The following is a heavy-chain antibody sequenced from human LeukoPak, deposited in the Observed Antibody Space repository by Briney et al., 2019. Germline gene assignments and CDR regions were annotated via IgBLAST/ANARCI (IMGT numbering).Heavy chain of an antibody. Sequence: SETLSLTCTVSSGSISSYFWSWIGQPPGKGLGWIGYIYYSGSTNYNPSLKSRVTISVDTSKNQFSLKLSSVTAADTAVYYCARVLTNYYSYGMDVGGQGTTVTVSS. CDR1: SGSISSYF. CDR2: IYYSGST. J-gene: IGHJ6*02. CDR3: ARVLTNYYSYGMDV. V-gene: IGHV4-59*01.